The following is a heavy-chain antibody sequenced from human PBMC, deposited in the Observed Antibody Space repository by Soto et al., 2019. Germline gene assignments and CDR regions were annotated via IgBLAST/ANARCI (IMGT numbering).Heavy chain of an antibody. CDR2: IDPSDSQT. J-gene: IGHJ4*02. V-gene: IGHV5-10-1*01. Sequence: GETLKISCQGFGYSFAGYWITWVRQKPGKGLEWMGRIDPSDSQTYYSPSFRGHVTISVTKSITTVFLQWSSLRASDTAMYYCARQIYDSDTGPNFQYYFDSWGQGTPVTVSS. D-gene: IGHD3-22*01. CDR3: ARQIYDSDTGPNFQYYFDS. CDR1: GYSFAGYW.